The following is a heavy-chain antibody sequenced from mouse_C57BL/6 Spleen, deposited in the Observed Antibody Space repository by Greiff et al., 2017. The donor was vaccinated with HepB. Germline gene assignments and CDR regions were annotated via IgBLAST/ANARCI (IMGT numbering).Heavy chain of an antibody. V-gene: IGHV1-50*01. CDR1: GYTFTSYW. J-gene: IGHJ3*01. CDR2: IDPSDSYT. CDR3: ARNDGYPY. D-gene: IGHD2-3*01. Sequence: VKLQQPGAELVKPGASVKLSCKASGYTFTSYWMQWVKQRPGQGLEWIGEIDPSDSYTNYNQKFKGKATLTVDTSSSTAYMQLSSLTSEDSAVYYCARNDGYPYWGQGTLVTVSA.